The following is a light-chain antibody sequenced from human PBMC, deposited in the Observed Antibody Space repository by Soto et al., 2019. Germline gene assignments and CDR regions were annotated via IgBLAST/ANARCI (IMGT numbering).Light chain of an antibody. CDR1: QGISNY. Sequence: DIPMTQSPSSLSASVGDRVTITCRASQGISNYLAWYQQIPGKVPKLLLSAASTLQSGVPSRFSGSGSGTDFTLTISSVQPEHVATYYSQKYTQVPTFGVGTKVEIK. V-gene: IGKV1-27*01. CDR2: AAS. J-gene: IGKJ4*01. CDR3: QKYTQVPT.